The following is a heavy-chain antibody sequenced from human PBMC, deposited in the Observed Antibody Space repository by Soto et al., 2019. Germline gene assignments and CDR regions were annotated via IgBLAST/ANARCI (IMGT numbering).Heavy chain of an antibody. CDR1: GGSISSGGYY. D-gene: IGHD2-15*01. V-gene: IGHV4-31*03. CDR3: ARGLWGYCSGGSCGGFDP. J-gene: IGHJ5*02. CDR2: IYYSGST. Sequence: QVQLQESGPGLVKPSQTLSLTCTVSGGSISSGGYYWSWIRQHPGKGLEWIGYIYYSGSTYYNPSLKSRVNISVDTSKNQFALKLSSVTAADTAVYYCARGLWGYCSGGSCGGFDPWGQGTLVTVSS.